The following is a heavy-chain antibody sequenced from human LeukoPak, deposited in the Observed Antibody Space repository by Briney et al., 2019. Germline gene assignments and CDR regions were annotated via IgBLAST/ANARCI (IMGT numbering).Heavy chain of an antibody. CDR2: MNPNSGNT. Sequence: GASVKVSCKASGYTFTSYDINWVRQATGQGLEWMGWMNPNSGNTGYAQKFQGRVTITRNTSISTAYMGLSSLRSEDTAVYYCASTWEPELPHDAFDIWGQGTMVTVSS. D-gene: IGHD1-26*01. CDR1: GYTFTSYD. J-gene: IGHJ3*02. V-gene: IGHV1-8*03. CDR3: ASTWEPELPHDAFDI.